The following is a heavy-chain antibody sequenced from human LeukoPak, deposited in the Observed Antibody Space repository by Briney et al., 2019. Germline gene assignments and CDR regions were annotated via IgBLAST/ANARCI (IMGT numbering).Heavy chain of an antibody. CDR3: WAIVTTIKLYF. Sequence: TSETLSLTCTVSGGSISSSSYSWGWIRQPPGKGLEWIGSVSHSGSINYDPSLKNRVTISVDTSKNQFSLKLSSVTAADTAVYYCWAIVTTIKLYFWGQGTLGTGSS. CDR1: GGSISSSSYS. D-gene: IGHD5-12*01. CDR2: VSHSGSI. J-gene: IGHJ4*02. V-gene: IGHV4-39*01.